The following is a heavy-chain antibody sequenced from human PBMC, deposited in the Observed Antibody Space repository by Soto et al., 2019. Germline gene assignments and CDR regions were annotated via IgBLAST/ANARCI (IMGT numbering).Heavy chain of an antibody. V-gene: IGHV4-34*02. CDR2: VHHTGTS. D-gene: IGHD6-13*01. CDR3: ARRKDSSRYFYGMDV. CDR1: GGSFNDYF. Sequence: QVALQQWGAGLLKPSQTLSLTCVVYGGSFNDYFWTWIRLTPGQGLEWIGEVHHTGTSYYNPSLKSRLAVSVDTSKSPVSLTLTSVTAMDTGIYYCARRKDSSRYFYGMDVWGQGTTVVVS. J-gene: IGHJ6*02.